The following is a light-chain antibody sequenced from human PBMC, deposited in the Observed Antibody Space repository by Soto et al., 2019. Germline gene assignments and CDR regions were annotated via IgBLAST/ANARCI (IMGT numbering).Light chain of an antibody. CDR3: QHYNSYPLT. J-gene: IGKJ4*01. CDR1: QNINNW. CDR2: DAS. V-gene: IGKV1-5*01. Sequence: DTQMTQSPSTLSASVGDTVTITCRARQNINNWLAWYQQKPEKVPKLLIYDASNLESGVPSRFSGSGSGTEFTLTISSLQPDDFGNYYCQHYNSYPLTFGGGTKVEVK.